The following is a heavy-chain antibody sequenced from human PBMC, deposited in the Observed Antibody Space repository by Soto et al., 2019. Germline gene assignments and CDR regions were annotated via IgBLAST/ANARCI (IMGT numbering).Heavy chain of an antibody. Sequence: QVQLVQSGAEEKKPGASVKVSCKASGYTFTGYAMHWVRQAPGQRLEWMGWINAGNGNTKYSQKFQGRVTITRDTSASTAYTELSSLRSEDTAVYYCARAVAVAADFDYWGQGTLVPVSS. CDR3: ARAVAVAADFDY. D-gene: IGHD6-19*01. J-gene: IGHJ4*02. V-gene: IGHV1-3*05. CDR1: GYTFTGYA. CDR2: INAGNGNT.